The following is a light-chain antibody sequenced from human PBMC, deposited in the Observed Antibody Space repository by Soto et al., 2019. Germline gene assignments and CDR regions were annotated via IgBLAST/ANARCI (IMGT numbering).Light chain of an antibody. V-gene: IGKV3-20*01. J-gene: IGKJ1*01. CDR2: GAS. Sequence: EIVLTQSPGTLSLSPGERATLSCRASQSVSSSYLAWYQQKPGQAPRLLIYGASSRATGIPDRFSGSGSGTDFTLTISRLEAEDFAGYYCQQYGSSSWTFGQGTKVEIK. CDR3: QQYGSSSWT. CDR1: QSVSSSY.